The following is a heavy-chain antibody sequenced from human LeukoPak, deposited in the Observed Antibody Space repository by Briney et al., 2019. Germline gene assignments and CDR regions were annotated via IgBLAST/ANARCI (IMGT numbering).Heavy chain of an antibody. Sequence: ASVKVSCKASGYTFTGYYMHWVRQAPGQGLEWMGWINPNSGGTNYAQKFQGWVTMTRDTSISTAYMEPSRLRSDDTAVYYCAREEGSSFPEVYFDYWGQGTLVTVSS. CDR3: AREEGSSFPEVYFDY. CDR1: GYTFTGYY. J-gene: IGHJ4*02. D-gene: IGHD6-13*01. V-gene: IGHV1-2*04. CDR2: INPNSGGT.